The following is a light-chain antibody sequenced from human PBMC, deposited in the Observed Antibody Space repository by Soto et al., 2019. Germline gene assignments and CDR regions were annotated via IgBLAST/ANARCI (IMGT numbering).Light chain of an antibody. CDR3: SSYTSSSTYV. J-gene: IGLJ1*01. Sequence: QSALTQPPSASGSPGQSVTISCTGTSSDIGVYNYVSWYQQHPGKAPKLMLYEVTNRPSGVSNRFSGSKSGNTASLTISGLLAEDEADYYCSSYTSSSTYVFGTGTKLTVL. V-gene: IGLV2-14*01. CDR2: EVT. CDR1: SSDIGVYNY.